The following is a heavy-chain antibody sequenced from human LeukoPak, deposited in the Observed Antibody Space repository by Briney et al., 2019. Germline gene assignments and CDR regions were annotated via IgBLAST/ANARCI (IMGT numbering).Heavy chain of an antibody. CDR2: INPSGGST. D-gene: IGHD6-13*01. J-gene: IGHJ4*02. CDR1: GYTFTSYY. V-gene: IGHV1-46*01. CDR3: VSFVAAAGKEVDY. Sequence: GASVKVSCKASGYTFTSYYIHWVRQAPGQGLEWIGIINPSGGSTTYAQKFRGRVTMTRDTSTSTVYMELSSLRSEDTAVYYCVSFVAAAGKEVDYWGQGTLVTVSS.